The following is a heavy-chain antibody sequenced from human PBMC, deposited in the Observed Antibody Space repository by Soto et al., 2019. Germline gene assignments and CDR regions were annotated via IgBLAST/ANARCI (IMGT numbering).Heavy chain of an antibody. D-gene: IGHD2-15*01. CDR1: GGSISSSSYY. V-gene: IGHV4-39*01. J-gene: IGHJ4*02. CDR3: ARQEVEGYCSGGSCYYDY. CDR2: IYYSGST. Sequence: PSETLSLTCTVSGGSISSSSYYWGWIRQPPGKGLEWIGSIYYSGSTYYNPSLKSRVTISVDMSKNQFSLKLSSVTAADTAVYYCARQEVEGYCSGGSCYYDYWGQGTLVTVSS.